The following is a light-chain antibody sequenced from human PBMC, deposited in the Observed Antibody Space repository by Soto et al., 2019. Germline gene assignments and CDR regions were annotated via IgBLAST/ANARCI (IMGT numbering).Light chain of an antibody. CDR3: QQYGTSPRT. CDR2: GAS. V-gene: IGKV3-20*01. J-gene: IGKJ1*01. CDR1: QSVSSSY. Sequence: EIVLTQSPGTLSLSPGESATLSCRASQSVSSSYLAWYQQKPGQAPRLLIYGASSRATGIPDRFSGSGSGTDFTLTISRLEPEDFAVYYCQQYGTSPRTFGQVTKVDI.